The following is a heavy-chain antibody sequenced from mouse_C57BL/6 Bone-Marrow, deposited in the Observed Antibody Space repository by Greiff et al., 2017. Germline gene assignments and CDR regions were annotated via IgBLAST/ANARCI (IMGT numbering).Heavy chain of an antibody. J-gene: IGHJ1*03. CDR1: GYTFTSYW. V-gene: IGHV1-64*01. CDR2: IHPNSGST. D-gene: IGHD2-2*01. Sequence: VQLQQPGAELVKPGASVKLSCKASGYTFTSYWMHWVKQRPGQGLEWIGMIHPNSGSTNYNEKFKSKATLTVDKSSSTAYMQHSSLTSEDSAVYDCARFGYAWYCDVWGTGTTVTVSS. CDR3: ARFGYAWYCDV.